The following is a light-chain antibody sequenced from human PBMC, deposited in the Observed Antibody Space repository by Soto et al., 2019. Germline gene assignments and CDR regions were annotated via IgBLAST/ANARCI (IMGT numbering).Light chain of an antibody. J-gene: IGLJ2*01. CDR2: GVT. CDR3: SSFAGSNEVV. CDR1: SSDVGGYNY. V-gene: IGLV2-8*01. Sequence: QSALTQPPSASGSPGQSVTISCTGTSSDVGGYNYVSWYQQHPGKAPKVMIYGVTKRPSGVPDRFSASKSGNTASLTVSGLQAEDEADYYCSSFAGSNEVVFGGGTKVTVL.